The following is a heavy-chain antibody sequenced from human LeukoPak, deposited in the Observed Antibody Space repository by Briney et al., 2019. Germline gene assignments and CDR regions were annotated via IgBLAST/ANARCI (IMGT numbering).Heavy chain of an antibody. CDR1: GGSISGDH. CDR2: IYYSGST. CDR3: ARRNDFGI. Sequence: ETLSLTCTVSGGSISGDHWNWIRQPPGKGLEWIGYIYYSGSTNYNPSLKSRVTISIDTSKNQFSLKLTSVTAADTAVYYCARRNDFGIWGQGTMVTVSS. V-gene: IGHV4-59*08. J-gene: IGHJ3*02.